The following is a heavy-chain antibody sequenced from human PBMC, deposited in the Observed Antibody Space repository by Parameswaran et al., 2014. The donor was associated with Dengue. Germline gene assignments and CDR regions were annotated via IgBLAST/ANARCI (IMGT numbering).Heavy chain of an antibody. D-gene: IGHD5-18*01. CDR3: AREGVNTAMGYDYYYHGMDV. CDR2: INPNSGGT. Sequence: WVRQAPGQGLEWMGWINPNSGGTNYAQKFQGWVTMTRDTSISTAYMELSRLRSDDTAVYYCAREGVNTAMGYDYYYHGMDVWGQGTTVTVSS. V-gene: IGHV1-2*04. J-gene: IGHJ6*02.